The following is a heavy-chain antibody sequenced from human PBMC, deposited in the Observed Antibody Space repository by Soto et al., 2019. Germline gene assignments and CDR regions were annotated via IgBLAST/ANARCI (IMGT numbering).Heavy chain of an antibody. CDR3: AHLYSAASGTRYYFDY. CDR1: GFSFTTDGMG. D-gene: IGHD6-13*01. J-gene: IGHJ4*02. Sequence: QITLKESGPTLVKPTQTLTLTCTFSGFSFTTDGMGVGWIRQPPGKALEWLALIYWDDEKLYSPSLKSRLTITKDASRNQVVLTLTNMDPADTATYYCAHLYSAASGTRYYFDYWGQGTLVTVSS. V-gene: IGHV2-5*02. CDR2: IYWDDEK.